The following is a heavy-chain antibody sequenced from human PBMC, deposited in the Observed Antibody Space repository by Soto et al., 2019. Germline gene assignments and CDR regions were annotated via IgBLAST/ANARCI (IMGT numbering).Heavy chain of an antibody. CDR3: ARDLRSDY. Sequence: GGSLRLSCAASGFTFSSYSMNWVRQAPGKGLEWVSYISSSSTIYYADSVKGRFTISRDNAKNSLYLQMNSLRAEDTAVYYCARDLRSDYWGQGTLVTVSS. CDR1: GFTFSSYS. J-gene: IGHJ4*02. CDR2: ISSSSTI. D-gene: IGHD4-17*01. V-gene: IGHV3-48*01.